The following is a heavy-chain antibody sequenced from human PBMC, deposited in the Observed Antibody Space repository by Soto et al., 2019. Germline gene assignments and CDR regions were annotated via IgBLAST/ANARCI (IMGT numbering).Heavy chain of an antibody. J-gene: IGHJ3*02. CDR2: INTDGDSS. CDR3: AREAGYCSRTSCYRRSFDT. Sequence: EVQLVESGGDLVQPGGSLRLSCAASGFTFSGYWMHWVRQVPGKGLEWVSRINTDGDSSAYADSVKGRFTISRDNAKNTLYQQMNGLRAEDTAVYYCAREAGYCSRTSCYRRSFDTWGQGTTVTVSS. D-gene: IGHD2-2*01. CDR1: GFTFSGYW. V-gene: IGHV3-74*03.